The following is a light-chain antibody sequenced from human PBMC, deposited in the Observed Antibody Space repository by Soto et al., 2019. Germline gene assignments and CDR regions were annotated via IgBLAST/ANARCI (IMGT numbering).Light chain of an antibody. J-gene: IGLJ2*01. CDR3: QSYDSRLSGHVV. V-gene: IGLV1-40*01. Sequence: QSVLTQPPSVSGAPGQRATISCTGGSSDIGADSDVHWYQQLPRTAPRLLIYGDSNRPSGVPARFSGSKSGSSASLAITGLQAEDEADYYCQSYDSRLSGHVVFGGGTKLTLL. CDR1: SSDIGADSD. CDR2: GDS.